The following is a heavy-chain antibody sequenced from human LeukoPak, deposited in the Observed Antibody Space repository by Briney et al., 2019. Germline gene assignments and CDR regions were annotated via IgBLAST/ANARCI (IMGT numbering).Heavy chain of an antibody. D-gene: IGHD1-1*01. CDR2: IYYSGST. J-gene: IGHJ4*02. Sequence: SETLSLTCTVSGGSISSYYWSWIRQPPGKGLEWIGYIYYSGSTNYNPSLKSRVTISVDTSKNQFSLKLSSVTAADTAVYYCARGNDYFDYWGQGTLVTVSS. V-gene: IGHV4-59*08. CDR3: ARGNDYFDY. CDR1: GGSISSYY.